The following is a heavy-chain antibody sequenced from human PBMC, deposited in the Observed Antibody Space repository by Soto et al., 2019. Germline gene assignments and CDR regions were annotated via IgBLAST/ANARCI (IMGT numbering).Heavy chain of an antibody. J-gene: IGHJ2*01. D-gene: IGHD6-13*01. CDR2: ISYDGSNK. Sequence: QVQLVESGGGVVQPGRSLRLSCAASGFTFSSYGMHWVRQAPGKGLEWVAVISYDGSNKYYADSVKGRFTISRANSKNTLYLQMNSLRAEDTAVYYCAKDPAAAGHWYFDLWGRGTLVTVSS. V-gene: IGHV3-30*18. CDR1: GFTFSSYG. CDR3: AKDPAAAGHWYFDL.